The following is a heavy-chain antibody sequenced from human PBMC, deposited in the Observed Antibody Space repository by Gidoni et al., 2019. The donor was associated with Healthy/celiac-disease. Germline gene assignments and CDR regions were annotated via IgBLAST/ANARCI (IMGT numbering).Heavy chain of an antibody. CDR2: INHSGST. Sequence: QVQLQQWGAGLLKPSETLSLTCAVYGGSFSGYYWSWIRQPPGKGLEWTGEINHSGSTNYNPSLKRRVTISVDTSKNQFSLKLSSVTAADTAVYYCARARGMDVWGQGTTVTVSS. V-gene: IGHV4-34*01. CDR3: ARARGMDV. CDR1: GGSFSGYY. J-gene: IGHJ6*02.